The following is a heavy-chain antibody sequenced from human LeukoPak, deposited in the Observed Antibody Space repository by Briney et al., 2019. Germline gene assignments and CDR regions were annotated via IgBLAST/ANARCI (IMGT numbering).Heavy chain of an antibody. V-gene: IGHV4-59*01. CDR3: ARDPGIAVAEGAFDI. CDR2: IYYSGST. D-gene: IGHD6-19*01. CDR1: GGSISRYY. Sequence: LETLSLTCTVSGGSISRYYWSWIRQPPGKGLEWSGYIYYSGSTNYNPSLKSRVTISVDTSKNQFSLKLSSVTAADTAVYYCARDPGIAVAEGAFDIWGQGTMVTVSS. J-gene: IGHJ3*02.